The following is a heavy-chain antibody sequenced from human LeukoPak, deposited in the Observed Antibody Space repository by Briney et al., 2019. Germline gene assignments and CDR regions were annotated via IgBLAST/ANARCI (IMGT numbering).Heavy chain of an antibody. D-gene: IGHD6-19*01. CDR3: ARELSSGWGPYYYYYMDV. Sequence: PSQTLSLTCTVSGGSISSGSYYWSWIRQPAGKGLEWIGRIYTSGSTNYNPSLKSRVTISVDTSKNQFSLKLSSVTAADTAVYYCARELSSGWGPYYYYYMDVWGKGTTVTVSS. CDR2: IYTSGST. J-gene: IGHJ6*03. V-gene: IGHV4-61*02. CDR1: GGSISSGSYY.